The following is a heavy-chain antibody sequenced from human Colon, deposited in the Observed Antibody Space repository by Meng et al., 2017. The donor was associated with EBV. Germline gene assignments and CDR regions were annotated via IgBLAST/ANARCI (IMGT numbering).Heavy chain of an antibody. J-gene: IGHJ4*02. Sequence: ASPFKPSYPLPLTCGVSVGSLSGYYWSWIRHFPGRTLEFIGDINHSGSANYNPSLRSRVTISVDTSKNQIFLNLHSVTAADTAVYHCARTFGYCSNNNCPRTLGYWGQGTLVTVSS. CDR1: VGSLSGYY. D-gene: IGHD2-2*03. CDR3: ARTFGYCSNNNCPRTLGY. V-gene: IGHV4-34*01. CDR2: INHSGSA.